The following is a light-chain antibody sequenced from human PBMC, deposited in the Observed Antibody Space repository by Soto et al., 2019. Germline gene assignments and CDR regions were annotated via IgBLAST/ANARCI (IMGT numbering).Light chain of an antibody. CDR3: QQYFNTRRT. V-gene: IGKV4-1*01. CDR2: WAS. J-gene: IGKJ1*01. CDR1: QSVLSSSNNKNY. Sequence: DIVMTQSPDSLAVSLGERATINCKSSQSVLSSSNNKNYLAWYQQKPGQPPKLLIYWASTRRSGVPDRFSGSGSGTDFTLTIRSLQAEDVAVYYCQQYFNTRRTFGQGTKVEIK.